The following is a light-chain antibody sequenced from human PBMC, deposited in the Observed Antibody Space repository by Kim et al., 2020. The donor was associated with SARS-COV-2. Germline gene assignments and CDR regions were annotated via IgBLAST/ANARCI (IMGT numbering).Light chain of an antibody. CDR2: GAS. J-gene: IGKJ2*01. V-gene: IGKV3-15*01. Sequence: VSTGERATLSCRASQSVSSNLAWYQQKPGQAPRLLIYGASTRATGIPARFSGSGSGTEFTLTISSLQSEDFAVYYCQQYNNWPMYTFGQGTKLEI. CDR3: QQYNNWPMYT. CDR1: QSVSSN.